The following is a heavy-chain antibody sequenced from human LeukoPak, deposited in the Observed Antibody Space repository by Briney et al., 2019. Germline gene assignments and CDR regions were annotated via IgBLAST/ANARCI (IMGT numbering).Heavy chain of an antibody. D-gene: IGHD3-22*01. Sequence: ASVKVSCKASGYTFTSYGISWVRQAPGQGLEWMGWISAYNGNTNYAQKLQGRVTMTTDTSTSTAYMELRSLRSDDTAVYYCVRLITYDYDFSGYYGDYWGPGTLVTVSS. V-gene: IGHV1-18*01. J-gene: IGHJ4*02. CDR2: ISAYNGNT. CDR1: GYTFTSYG. CDR3: VRLITYDYDFSGYYGDY.